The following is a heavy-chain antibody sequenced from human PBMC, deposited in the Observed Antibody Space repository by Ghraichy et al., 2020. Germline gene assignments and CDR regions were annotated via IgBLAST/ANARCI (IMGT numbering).Heavy chain of an antibody. CDR2: IIPIFGTA. CDR3: AVVSFGVVRGRPGYFYYYGMDV. V-gene: IGHV1-69*13. D-gene: IGHD3-3*01. J-gene: IGHJ6*02. CDR1: GGTFNTYA. Sequence: SVKVSCKGSGGTFNTYAVYWVRQAPEQGLEWMGGIIPIFGTANYAQRFQGRVRITADESTSTAYMELGSLRSEDTAVYYCAVVSFGVVRGRPGYFYYYGMDVWGQGTTVTVSS.